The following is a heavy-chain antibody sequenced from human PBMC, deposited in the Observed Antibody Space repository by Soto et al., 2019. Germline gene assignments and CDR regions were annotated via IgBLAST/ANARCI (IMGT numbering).Heavy chain of an antibody. Sequence: EVQLVESGGGLVQPGGSLRLSCAASGFTFSTYSMNWVRQAPGKGLEWVSYISSSSRTIYYADSVKGRFTISRDNAKNSLFLQMNSLRDEDTAVYYCARDGSGWLNWFAPWGQGTLVTVSS. D-gene: IGHD6-19*01. J-gene: IGHJ5*02. CDR1: GFTFSTYS. CDR3: ARDGSGWLNWFAP. CDR2: ISSSSRTI. V-gene: IGHV3-48*02.